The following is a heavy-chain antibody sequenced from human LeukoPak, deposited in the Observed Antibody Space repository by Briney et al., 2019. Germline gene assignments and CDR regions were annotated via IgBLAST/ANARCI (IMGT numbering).Heavy chain of an antibody. CDR2: ISGSGGST. CDR1: GFTFSSYA. Sequence: GGSLRLSCAASGFTFSSYAMSWVRQAPGKGLEWVSAISGSGGSTYYADSVKGRFTISRDNSKNTLYLQMNSLRAEDTSVYYCAXSDFWSGYNWFDPWGQGTLVTVSS. V-gene: IGHV3-23*01. J-gene: IGHJ5*02. D-gene: IGHD3-3*01. CDR3: AXSDFWSGYNWFDP.